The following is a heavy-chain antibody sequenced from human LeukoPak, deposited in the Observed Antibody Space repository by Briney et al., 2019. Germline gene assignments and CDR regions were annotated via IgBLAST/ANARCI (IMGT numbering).Heavy chain of an antibody. J-gene: IGHJ6*02. V-gene: IGHV4-39*01. CDR3: ASPGSPYYYYGMDV. Sequence: PSETLSLTCTVSGGSISSSSYYWGWIRQPPGKGLEWIGSIYYSGSTYYNPSIKSRVTISVDTSKNQFSLKLSSVTAADTAVYYCASPGSPYYYYGMDVWGQGTTVTVSS. CDR1: GGSISSSSYY. CDR2: IYYSGST.